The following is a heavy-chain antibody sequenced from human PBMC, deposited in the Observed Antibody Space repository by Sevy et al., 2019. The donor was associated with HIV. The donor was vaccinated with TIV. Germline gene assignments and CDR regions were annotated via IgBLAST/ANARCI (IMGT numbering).Heavy chain of an antibody. V-gene: IGHV3-21*01. CDR2: ISSSGSYI. CDR1: GFIFSNYG. J-gene: IGHJ6*02. D-gene: IGHD4-4*01. CDR3: AREDYSNYYFYAMDV. Sequence: GGSLRLSCAASGFIFSNYGMNWVRQAPGKGLEWVSSISSSGSYIYYGDSMKGRFTISRDNAKNSLFLQMNSLRAEDTAVYYCAREDYSNYYFYAMDVWGQGTTVTVSS.